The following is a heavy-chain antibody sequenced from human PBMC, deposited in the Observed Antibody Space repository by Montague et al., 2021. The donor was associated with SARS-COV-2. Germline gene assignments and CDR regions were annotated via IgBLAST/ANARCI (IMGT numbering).Heavy chain of an antibody. D-gene: IGHD2-2*01. CDR3: ARGRQPVVVPGAGPAGRAFDI. Sequence: SETLSLTCAISGGSFSNYYWSRIRQPPGKGLEWIGEVNQSGTTIYNPSVKSGVTISEDTSKNQFYLRLNSVTAADTAVYYCARGRQPVVVPGAGPAGRAFDIWGQGTMVTVSS. CDR2: VNQSGTT. V-gene: IGHV4-34*01. J-gene: IGHJ3*02. CDR1: GGSFSNYY.